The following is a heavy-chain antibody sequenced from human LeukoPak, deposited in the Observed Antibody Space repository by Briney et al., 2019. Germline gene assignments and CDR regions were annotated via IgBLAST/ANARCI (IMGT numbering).Heavy chain of an antibody. J-gene: IGHJ5*02. V-gene: IGHV4-59*01. CDR1: GGSISPYF. Sequence: SETLSLTRTVSGGSISPYFWSWIRQPPGKGLEWIGYISYTGNTNYNPSLKSRVTISVDTSKNQFSLQLTSVTAADTAVYYCARDDYRGVTNFDPWGQGTLVTVSS. D-gene: IGHD3-10*01. CDR2: ISYTGNT. CDR3: ARDDYRGVTNFDP.